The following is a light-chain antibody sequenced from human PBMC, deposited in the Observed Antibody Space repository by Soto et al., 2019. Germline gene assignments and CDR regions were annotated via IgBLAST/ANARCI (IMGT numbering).Light chain of an antibody. J-gene: IGKJ4*01. Sequence: EILMTQSPATLSVSPGERATLSCRASQSISSNLAWYQQKPGQAPRLLIYDASTRATGIPARFSGSGSGTEFTLTISILQSEDFAVYYCQQSNNWPLTFGGGTKVEIK. V-gene: IGKV3-15*01. CDR1: QSISSN. CDR2: DAS. CDR3: QQSNNWPLT.